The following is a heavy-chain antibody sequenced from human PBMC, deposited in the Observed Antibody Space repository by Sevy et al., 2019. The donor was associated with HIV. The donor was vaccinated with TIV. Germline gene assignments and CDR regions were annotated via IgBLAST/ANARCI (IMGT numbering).Heavy chain of an antibody. Sequence: GGSLRLSCAASGFTFRTYSMYWVRQAPVKGLEWVALISFDGNYTKYADSVKGRFTISRDNSNNRLDLQMSSLRVEDTAVYCCARDPNQDAFDIWGQGTVVTVSS. CDR3: ARDPNQDAFDI. CDR1: GFTFRTYS. J-gene: IGHJ3*02. V-gene: IGHV3-30-3*01. D-gene: IGHD2-2*01. CDR2: ISFDGNYT.